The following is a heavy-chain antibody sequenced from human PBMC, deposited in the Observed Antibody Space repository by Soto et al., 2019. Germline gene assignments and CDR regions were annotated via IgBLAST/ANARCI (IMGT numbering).Heavy chain of an antibody. D-gene: IGHD1-26*01. CDR3: ARQSELPPGLHWFDP. CDR2: IYYSGST. CDR1: GGSISSSSYY. Sequence: SETLSLTCTVSGGSISSSSYYWGWIRQPPGKGLEWIGSIYYSGSTYYNPSLKSRVTISVDTSKNQFSLKLSSVTAADTAVYYCARQSELPPGLHWFDPWGQGTLVTVSS. V-gene: IGHV4-39*01. J-gene: IGHJ5*02.